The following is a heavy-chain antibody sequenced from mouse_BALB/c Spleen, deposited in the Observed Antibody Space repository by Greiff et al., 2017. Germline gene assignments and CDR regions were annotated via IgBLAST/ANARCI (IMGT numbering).Heavy chain of an antibody. CDR3: TRGSNYVGAMDY. CDR1: GYTFTSYW. J-gene: IGHJ4*01. D-gene: IGHD2-5*01. V-gene: IGHV1-69*02. Sequence: VQLQQPGAELVRPGASVKLSCKASGYTFTSYWINWVKQRPGQGLEWIGNIYPSDSYTNYNQKFKDKATLTVDKSSSTAYMQLSSPTSEDSAVYYCTRGSNYVGAMDYWGQGTSVTVSS. CDR2: IYPSDSYT.